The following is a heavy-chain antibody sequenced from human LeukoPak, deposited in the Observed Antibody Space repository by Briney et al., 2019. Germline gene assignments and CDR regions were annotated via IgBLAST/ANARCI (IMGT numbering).Heavy chain of an antibody. CDR3: ARDRVAAGIAVAGTSDY. V-gene: IGHV3-21*01. D-gene: IGHD6-19*01. Sequence: GGSLRLSCAASAFTFSSYSMNWVRQAPGKGLEWVSSISSSSSYIYYADSVKGRFTISRDNAKNSLYLQMNSLRAEDTAVYYCARDRVAAGIAVAGTSDYWGQGTLVTVSS. CDR2: ISSSSSYI. J-gene: IGHJ4*02. CDR1: AFTFSSYS.